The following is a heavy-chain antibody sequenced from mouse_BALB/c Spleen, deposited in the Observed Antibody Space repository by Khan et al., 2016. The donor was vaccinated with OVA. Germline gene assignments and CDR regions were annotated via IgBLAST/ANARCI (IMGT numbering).Heavy chain of an antibody. CDR2: ISDAGSYT. Sequence: EVELVESGGGLVKPGGSMKLSCAASGFTFSDYYMYWVRQTPEKRLEWVATISDAGSYTSYSDSVKGRFTISRDNAQNNLYLQMSSLQSEVRARYYCTRGGYRAFAYWGQGTLVTVSA. V-gene: IGHV5-4*02. CDR3: TRGGYRAFAY. J-gene: IGHJ3*01. CDR1: GFTFSDYY. D-gene: IGHD2-14*01.